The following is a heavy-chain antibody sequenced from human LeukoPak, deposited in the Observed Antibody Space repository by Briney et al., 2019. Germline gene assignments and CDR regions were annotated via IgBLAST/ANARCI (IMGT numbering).Heavy chain of an antibody. Sequence: PSETLSLTCTVSGGSISSYYWSWIRQPPGKGLEWIGYIYTSGSTNYIPSLKSRVTISVDTSKNQFSLKLSSVTAADTAVYYCARRRTNWFDPWGQGTLVTVSS. V-gene: IGHV4-4*09. D-gene: IGHD2-8*01. J-gene: IGHJ5*02. CDR1: GGSISSYY. CDR2: IYTSGST. CDR3: ARRRTNWFDP.